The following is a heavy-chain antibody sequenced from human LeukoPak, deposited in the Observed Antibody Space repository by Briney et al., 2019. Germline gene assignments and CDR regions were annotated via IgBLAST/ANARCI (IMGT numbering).Heavy chain of an antibody. Sequence: GGSLRLSCAASRFTFSRNTMSWVRQAPGKGLEWVSVISGSGGSTDYADAVKGRFTISRDNSKNTLHLQMNSLRAEDTAIYYCAKVGYCSSTNCYSAFDIWGQGTMVTVSS. J-gene: IGHJ3*02. CDR2: ISGSGGST. D-gene: IGHD2-2*02. CDR3: AKVGYCSSTNCYSAFDI. CDR1: RFTFSRNT. V-gene: IGHV3-23*01.